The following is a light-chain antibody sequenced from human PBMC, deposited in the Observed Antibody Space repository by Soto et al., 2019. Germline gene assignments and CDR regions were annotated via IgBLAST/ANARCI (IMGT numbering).Light chain of an antibody. CDR3: QQANSFPGT. V-gene: IGKV1-12*01. CDR2: AAS. CDR1: QHISTW. J-gene: IGKJ4*01. Sequence: DIQMTQSPSSVSASVGDRVTITCRASQHISTWLTWYQQKPGKAPKLLIYAASILQSGVPPRFSGSGSGTDFTLTISGLQPEDLATYYCQQANSFPGTFGGGTKVDIK.